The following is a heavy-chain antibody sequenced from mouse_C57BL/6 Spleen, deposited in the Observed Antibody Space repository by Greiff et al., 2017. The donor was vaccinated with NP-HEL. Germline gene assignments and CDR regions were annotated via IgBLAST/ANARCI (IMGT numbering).Heavy chain of an antibody. CDR3: ARNYYDAMDY. CDR2: ISSGSSTI. D-gene: IGHD2-1*01. V-gene: IGHV5-17*01. Sequence: EVQRVESGGGLVKPGGSLKLSCAASGFTFSDYGMHWVRQAPEKGLEWIAYISSGSSTIYYAETVKGRFTLTRDNAKNTQFLQMTSLRSEDTAMYYCARNYYDAMDYWGQGTSVTVSS. J-gene: IGHJ4*01. CDR1: GFTFSDYG.